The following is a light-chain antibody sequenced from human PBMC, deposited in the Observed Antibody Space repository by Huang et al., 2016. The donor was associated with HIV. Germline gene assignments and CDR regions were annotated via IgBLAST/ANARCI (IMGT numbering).Light chain of an antibody. CDR3: QQSYSIPYT. CDR1: QSISNY. Sequence: DIQMTQSPSSLSASVGDRVTITCRASQSISNYLNWYQQKPGKVPKLLIYAASNLQSGVPSRFSGSGSGTDFTLTISSLQPEDFATYYCQQSYSIPYTFGQGTKLEIQ. CDR2: AAS. V-gene: IGKV1-39*01. J-gene: IGKJ2*01.